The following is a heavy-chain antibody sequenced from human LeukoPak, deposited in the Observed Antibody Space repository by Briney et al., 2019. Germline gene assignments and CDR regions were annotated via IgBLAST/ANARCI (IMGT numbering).Heavy chain of an antibody. CDR2: INPRGGST. V-gene: IGHV1-46*01. J-gene: IGHJ4*02. Sequence: VSVKVSCKASGYIFTTYFMHWLRQAPGQGPEWMGIINPRGGSTDYPQKFQDRITMTSDTSTSTVYMELKSLTSEDTAVYFCARVGTTGATADNWGQGTLVTVSS. D-gene: IGHD4-11*01. CDR3: ARVGTTGATADN. CDR1: GYIFTTYF.